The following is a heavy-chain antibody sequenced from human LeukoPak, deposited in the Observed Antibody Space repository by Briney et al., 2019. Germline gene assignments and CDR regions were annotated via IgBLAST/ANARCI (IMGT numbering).Heavy chain of an antibody. CDR3: ARDNSNYVGYYYGMDV. D-gene: IGHD4-11*01. CDR2: IYTSGST. CDR1: GGSISSYY. V-gene: IGHV4-4*07. Sequence: PSETLSLTCTVSGGSISSYYRSWIRQPAGKGLEWIGRIYTSGSTNYNPSLKSRVTMSVDTSKNQFSLKLSSVTAADTAVYYCARDNSNYVGYYYGMDVWGQGTTVTVSS. J-gene: IGHJ6*02.